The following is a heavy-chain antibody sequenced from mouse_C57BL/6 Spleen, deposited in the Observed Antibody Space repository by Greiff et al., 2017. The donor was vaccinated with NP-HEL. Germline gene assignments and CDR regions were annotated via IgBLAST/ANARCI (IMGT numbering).Heavy chain of an antibody. CDR3: ARNGDYERGYAMDY. V-gene: IGHV2-9-1*01. CDR1: GFSLTSYA. D-gene: IGHD2-4*01. J-gene: IGHJ4*01. Sequence: VMLVESGPGLVAPSQSLSITCTVSGFSLTSYAISWVRQPPGKGLEWLGVIWTGGGTNYNSALKSRLSISKDNSKSQVFLKMNSLQTDDTARYYCARNGDYERGYAMDYWGQGTSVTVSS. CDR2: IWTGGGT.